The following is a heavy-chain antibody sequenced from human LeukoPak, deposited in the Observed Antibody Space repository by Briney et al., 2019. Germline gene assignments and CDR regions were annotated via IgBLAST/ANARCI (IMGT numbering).Heavy chain of an antibody. D-gene: IGHD3-10*01. CDR1: GGSISSSSYY. J-gene: IGHJ4*02. V-gene: IGHV4-39*07. CDR2: IYHSGNT. Sequence: SETLSLTRTVSGGSISSSSYYWGWIRQPPGKGLEWIGEIYHSGNTNYNPSLTSRVTISVDTSKNQFSLKLSSVTAADTAVYYCARTGSTYYYGSGSYGSHYYFDYWGQGTLVTVSS. CDR3: ARTGSTYYYGSGSYGSHYYFDY.